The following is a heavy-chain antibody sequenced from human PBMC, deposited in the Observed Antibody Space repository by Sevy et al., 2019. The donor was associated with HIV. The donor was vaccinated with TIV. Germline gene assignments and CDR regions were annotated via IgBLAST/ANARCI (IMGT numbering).Heavy chain of an antibody. CDR3: ARVGIVVGGAFDI. D-gene: IGHD2-15*01. Sequence: GGSLRLSCAASGFTFSSYSMNWVRQAPGKGLEWVSYISSSSSTIYYADSVKGPFTISRDNAKNSLYLQMNSLRAEDTAVYYCARVGIVVGGAFDIWGQGTMVTVSS. CDR2: ISSSSSTI. J-gene: IGHJ3*02. CDR1: GFTFSSYS. V-gene: IGHV3-48*01.